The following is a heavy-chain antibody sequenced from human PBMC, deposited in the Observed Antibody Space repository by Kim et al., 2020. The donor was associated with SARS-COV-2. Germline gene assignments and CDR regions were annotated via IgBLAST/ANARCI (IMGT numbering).Heavy chain of an antibody. V-gene: IGHV1-2*06. CDR3: ARDWTSGYPLYYYYYGMDV. J-gene: IGHJ6*02. CDR2: INPNSGGT. CDR1: GYTFTGYY. Sequence: ASVKVSCKASGYTFTGYYMHWVRQAPGQGLEWRGRINPNSGGTNYAQKFQGRVTMTRDTSISTAYMELSRLRSDDTAVYYCARDWTSGYPLYYYYYGMDVWGQGTTVTVSS. D-gene: IGHD3-22*01.